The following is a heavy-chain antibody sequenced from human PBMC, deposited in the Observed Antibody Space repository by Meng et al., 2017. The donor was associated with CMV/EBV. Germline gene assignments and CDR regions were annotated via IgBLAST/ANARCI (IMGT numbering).Heavy chain of an antibody. D-gene: IGHD6-6*01. Sequence: GESLKISCAASGFTFSSYWVSWVRQAPGKGLEWVANIKQDGSEKYYVDSVKGRFTISRDNAKNSLYLQMNSLRAEDTAVYYCARKGGGSSPAFFDYWGQGTLVTVSS. CDR1: GFTFSSYW. CDR3: ARKGGGSSPAFFDY. CDR2: IKQDGSEK. V-gene: IGHV3-7*01. J-gene: IGHJ4*02.